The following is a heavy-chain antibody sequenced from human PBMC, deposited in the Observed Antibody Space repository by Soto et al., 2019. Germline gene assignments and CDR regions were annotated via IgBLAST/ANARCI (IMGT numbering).Heavy chain of an antibody. CDR1: GYGFSIHW. CDR2: ISPGNSNT. D-gene: IGHD2-15*01. CDR3: ASASHCDGGNCPMDGFDM. V-gene: IGHV5-51*01. Sequence: GESLKISCKGSGYGFSIHWVAWLRQLPGKGLEWVGIISPGNSNTMYSPSFHGQVTISADTALSTTCLQWDTLKPSDTAIYFCASASHCDGGNCPMDGFDMWGQGTMVTVSS. J-gene: IGHJ3*02.